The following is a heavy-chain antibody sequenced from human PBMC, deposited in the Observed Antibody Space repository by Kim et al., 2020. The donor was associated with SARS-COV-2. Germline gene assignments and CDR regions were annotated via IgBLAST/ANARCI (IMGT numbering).Heavy chain of an antibody. J-gene: IGHJ3*02. V-gene: IGHV3-15*01. D-gene: IGHD3-16*01. Sequence: YAAPVKGRFTISRDDSKNTLYLQMNSLKTEDTAVYYCTTDGWGWSEAFDSWGRGTLVTVSS. CDR3: TTDGWGWSEAFDS.